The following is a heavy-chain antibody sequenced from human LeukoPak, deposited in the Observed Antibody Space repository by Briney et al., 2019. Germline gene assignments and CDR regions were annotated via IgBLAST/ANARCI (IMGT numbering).Heavy chain of an antibody. V-gene: IGHV4-34*01. CDR1: GGSFSGYY. CDR3: ARGILNWFDP. Sequence: SETLSLTCAVYGGSFSGYYWSWIRQPPGKGLEWIGEINHSGSTNYNPSLKSRVTISVDTSKNQFSLKLSSVTAAATAVYYCARGILNWFDPWGQGTLVTVSS. J-gene: IGHJ5*02. CDR2: INHSGST.